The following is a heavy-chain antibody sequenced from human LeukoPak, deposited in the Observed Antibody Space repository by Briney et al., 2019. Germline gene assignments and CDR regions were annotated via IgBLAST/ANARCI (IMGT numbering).Heavy chain of an antibody. V-gene: IGHV4-31*03. Sequence: SETLSLTCTVSGGSVSSGAYYWSWIRQHPGKGLEWIGYISYSGNTYYNPSLRSRASISANTPKSQFSLKLSSTTAADTAVYYCARATVATPSEFDYWGQGTLVTVSS. CDR2: ISYSGNT. CDR3: ARATVATPSEFDY. J-gene: IGHJ4*02. D-gene: IGHD4-17*01. CDR1: GGSVSSGAYY.